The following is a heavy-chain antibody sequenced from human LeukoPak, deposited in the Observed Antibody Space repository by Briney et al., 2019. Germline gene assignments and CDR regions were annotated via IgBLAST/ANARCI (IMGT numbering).Heavy chain of an antibody. Sequence: ASVKVSCKASGYTLTSYYMYWVRQAPGQGLEWMGIINPSGGSTSYAQTFQGRVTMTRDMSTSTVYMELSSLRSEDTAVYYCARDLGYCSGGSCYSGVYWGQGTLVTVSS. V-gene: IGHV1-46*01. J-gene: IGHJ4*02. CDR2: INPSGGST. CDR1: GYTLTSYY. D-gene: IGHD2-15*01. CDR3: ARDLGYCSGGSCYSGVY.